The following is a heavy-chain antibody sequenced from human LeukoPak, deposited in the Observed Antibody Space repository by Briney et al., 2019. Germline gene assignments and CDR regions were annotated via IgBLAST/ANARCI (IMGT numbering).Heavy chain of an antibody. V-gene: IGHV3-20*04. Sequence: GGSLRLSCAASGFTFNDYGMSWDRQAPGKGLEWVSGINWNGGRTGYADSMKGRFIISRDNAKNSLYLQMNSLRAEDTAVYYCARETPYSNTWTDFDFWGQGTLVTVSS. D-gene: IGHD6-13*01. J-gene: IGHJ4*02. CDR3: ARETPYSNTWTDFDF. CDR2: INWNGGRT. CDR1: GFTFNDYG.